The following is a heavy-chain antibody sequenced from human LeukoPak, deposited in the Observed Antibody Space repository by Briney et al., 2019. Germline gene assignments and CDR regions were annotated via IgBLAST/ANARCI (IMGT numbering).Heavy chain of an antibody. CDR3: ARLYYDSSAYRRHPDYFDY. J-gene: IGHJ4*02. Sequence: PGGSLRLSCAASGFTVSSNYMSWVRQAPGKGLEWVSVIYSGGSTYYADSVKGRFTISRDNSKNTLYLQMNSLRAEDTAVYYCARLYYDSSAYRRHPDYFDYWCQGTLVTVSS. CDR1: GFTVSSNY. D-gene: IGHD3-22*01. CDR2: IYSGGST. V-gene: IGHV3-53*01.